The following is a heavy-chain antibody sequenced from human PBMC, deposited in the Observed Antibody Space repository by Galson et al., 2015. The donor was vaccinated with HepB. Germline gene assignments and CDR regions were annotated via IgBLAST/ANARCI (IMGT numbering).Heavy chain of an antibody. V-gene: IGHV4-59*08. CDR3: ASYSSGHNPFFDY. CDR1: GGSISSYY. D-gene: IGHD6-19*01. Sequence: ETLSLTCTVSGGSISSYYWSWIRQPPGKGLEWIGYIYYSGSTNYNPSLKSRVTISVDTSKNQFSLKLSSVTAADTAVYYCASYSSGHNPFFDYWGQGTPVTVSS. J-gene: IGHJ4*02. CDR2: IYYSGST.